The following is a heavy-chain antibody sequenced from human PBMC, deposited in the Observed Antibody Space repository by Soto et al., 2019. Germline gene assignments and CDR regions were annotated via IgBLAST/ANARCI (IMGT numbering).Heavy chain of an antibody. J-gene: IGHJ5*02. V-gene: IGHV4-34*12. CDR3: ARSGGKAAKYNWFDP. D-gene: IGHD3-10*01. CDR2: IIHNVGT. Sequence: SETLSLTCAVSGGSFSGYYWTWIRQPPGKGLEWIGEIIHNVGTNYNPSFRSRVTLSLDTSKNQFSLKLNSVTDADTAVYYCARSGGKAAKYNWFDPWGQGTLVT. CDR1: GGSFSGYY.